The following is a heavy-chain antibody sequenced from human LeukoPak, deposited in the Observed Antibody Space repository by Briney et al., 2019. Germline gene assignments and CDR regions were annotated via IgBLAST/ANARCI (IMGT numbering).Heavy chain of an antibody. V-gene: IGHV1-2*02. CDR1: GYTFTGYY. Sequence: ASVKVSCKASGYTFTGYYMHWVRQAPGQGFEWMGWINPNSGGTNYAQKFQGRVTMTRDTSISTAYMEVSRLRSDDTAVYYCARVFYAKDIVVVPAYYYYYLDVWGKGTTVTVSS. CDR2: INPNSGGT. CDR3: ARVFYAKDIVVVPAYYYYYLDV. J-gene: IGHJ6*03. D-gene: IGHD2-2*01.